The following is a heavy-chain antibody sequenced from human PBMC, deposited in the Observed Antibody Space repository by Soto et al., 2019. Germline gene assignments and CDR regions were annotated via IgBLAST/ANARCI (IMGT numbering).Heavy chain of an antibody. J-gene: IGHJ5*02. CDR3: AREHFGGGDSDWFDP. D-gene: IGHD2-21*02. Sequence: SVKGRFTISRDNAKNTMYLQMNSLRAEDTAVYYCAREHFGGGDSDWFDPWGQGTLVTVSS. V-gene: IGHV3-21*06.